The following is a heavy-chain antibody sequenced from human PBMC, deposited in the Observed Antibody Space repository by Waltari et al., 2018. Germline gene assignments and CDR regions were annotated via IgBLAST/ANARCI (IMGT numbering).Heavy chain of an antibody. CDR3: ARYQVAGHAFDI. Sequence: QVQLVQSGAEVKKPGSSVKVSCKSSGCTFSSYAIRWLRQPPGPGLDWMGGIIPIVGTANYAKKFQGRVTITAEKSTSTAYRELSSLRSEDTAVYYWARYQVAGHAFDIWGQGKMVTVSS. CDR1: GCTFSSYA. V-gene: IGHV1-69*14. CDR2: IIPIVGTA. D-gene: IGHD6-19*01. J-gene: IGHJ3*02.